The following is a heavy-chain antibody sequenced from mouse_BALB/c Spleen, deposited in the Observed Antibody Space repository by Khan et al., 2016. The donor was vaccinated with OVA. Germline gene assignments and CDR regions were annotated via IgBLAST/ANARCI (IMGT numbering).Heavy chain of an antibody. CDR3: TSDGNNSDY. CDR2: IYFSGSI. Sequence: EVQLQESGPDLVKPSQSLSLTCTVTGYSITSGYAWHWLRQFPGNKLEWMAYIYFSGSINYNPSLQSRVSVTRDTSKYQFFLQLNSVTSEDTAPYYCTSDGNNSDYWGLGTSVTVSS. V-gene: IGHV3-1*02. CDR1: GYSITSGYA. J-gene: IGHJ4*01. D-gene: IGHD2-1*01.